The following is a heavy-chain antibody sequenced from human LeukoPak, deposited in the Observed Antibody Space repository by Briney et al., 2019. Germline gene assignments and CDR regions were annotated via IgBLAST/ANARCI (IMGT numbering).Heavy chain of an antibody. V-gene: IGHV1-8*03. D-gene: IGHD6-19*01. J-gene: IGHJ6*03. CDR1: GYTFTSYD. CDR3: ARVLSGWHENYYYYYYMDV. CDR2: MNPNSGNT. Sequence: ASVKVSCKASGYTFTSYDINWVRQATGQGLEWMGWMNPNSGNTGYAQKFQGRVTITRSTSISTAYMELSSLRSEDTAVYYCARVLSGWHENYYYYYYMDVWGKGTTVTVSS.